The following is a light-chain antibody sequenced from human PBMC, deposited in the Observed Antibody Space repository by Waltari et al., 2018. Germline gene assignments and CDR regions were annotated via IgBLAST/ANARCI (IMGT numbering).Light chain of an antibody. CDR3: QQTYSFPLT. CDR1: QYIRNW. V-gene: IGKV1-12*01. Sequence: DIQMTQSPSSVSASVGDRVTITCLASQYIRNWLAWYQQKPGKAPELLISAASTLQSGVPSRFSGSGSGTDFTLTISSLQPEDFATYYCQQTYSFPLTFGGGTKVEIK. J-gene: IGKJ4*01. CDR2: AAS.